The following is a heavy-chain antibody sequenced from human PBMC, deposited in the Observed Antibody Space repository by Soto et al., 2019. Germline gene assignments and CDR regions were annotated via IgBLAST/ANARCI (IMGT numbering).Heavy chain of an antibody. CDR2: IFHSGST. J-gene: IGHJ4*02. CDR3: AGEDDFWSGYLAY. D-gene: IGHD3-3*01. Sequence: SETLSLTCSVSGGSIRSYYWSWIRRPPGKGLELIGYIFHSGSTNYNPSLKSRATISIDTSKNQFSLRLSSVTAADTAVYYCAGEDDFWSGYLAYWGQGTLVTVSS. CDR1: GGSIRSYY. V-gene: IGHV4-59*01.